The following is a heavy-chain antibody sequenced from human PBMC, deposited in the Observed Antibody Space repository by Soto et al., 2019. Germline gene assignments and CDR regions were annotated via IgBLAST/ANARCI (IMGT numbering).Heavy chain of an antibody. J-gene: IGHJ3*02. Sequence: PGESLKISCKGSGYSFTSYWIGWVRQMPGKGLEWMGIIYPGDSDTRYSPSFQGQVTISADKSISTAYLQWSSLKASDTAMYYCARLSGYCIGGSCYSHAFLISGQGTMV. CDR2: IYPGDSDT. D-gene: IGHD2-15*01. CDR1: GYSFTSYW. CDR3: ARLSGYCIGGSCYSHAFLI. V-gene: IGHV5-51*01.